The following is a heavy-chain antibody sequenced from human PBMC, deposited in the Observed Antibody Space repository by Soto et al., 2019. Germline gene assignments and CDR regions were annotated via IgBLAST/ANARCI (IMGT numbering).Heavy chain of an antibody. D-gene: IGHD2-15*01. CDR1: GFTFSSYW. J-gene: IGHJ5*02. Sequence: GGSLRLSCAASGFTFSSYWMHWVRQAPGKGLVWVSRINSDGSSTSYADSVKDRFTISRDNAKNTLYLQMNSLRAEDTAVYYCARGPYCSGGCFFAEPFDHWGQGTLVTVSS. CDR2: INSDGSST. V-gene: IGHV3-74*01. CDR3: ARGPYCSGGCFFAEPFDH.